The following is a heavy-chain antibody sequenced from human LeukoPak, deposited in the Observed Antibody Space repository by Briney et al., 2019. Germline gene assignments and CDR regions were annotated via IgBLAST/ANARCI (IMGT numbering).Heavy chain of an antibody. CDR1: GFTVSSSY. CDR3: ARDIRDSSGYYYYFDN. J-gene: IGHJ4*02. CDR2: IYSGGST. V-gene: IGHV3-66*02. D-gene: IGHD3-22*01. Sequence: GGSLRLSCAASGFTVSSSYMGWVRQAPGKGLEWVSLIYSGGSTHYADSVKGRFTISRDTSKNTLYLQMNSLRAEDTALYYCARDIRDSSGYYYYFDNWGQGTLVTVS.